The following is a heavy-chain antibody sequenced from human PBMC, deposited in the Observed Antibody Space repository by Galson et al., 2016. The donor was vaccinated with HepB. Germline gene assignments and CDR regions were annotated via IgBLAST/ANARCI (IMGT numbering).Heavy chain of an antibody. Sequence: SLRLSCAASGSTFSGYDMNWVRQAPGKGLEWVSYISDTSSHTYYAESVKGRFTISRDNAKNSLYLQMNSLRVEDTAVYYCASDDFKLARSAGMDVGGQGTTVTVSS. V-gene: IGHV3-21*01. D-gene: IGHD3-3*02. CDR3: ASDDFKLARSAGMDV. CDR1: GSTFSGYD. CDR2: ISDTSSHT. J-gene: IGHJ6*02.